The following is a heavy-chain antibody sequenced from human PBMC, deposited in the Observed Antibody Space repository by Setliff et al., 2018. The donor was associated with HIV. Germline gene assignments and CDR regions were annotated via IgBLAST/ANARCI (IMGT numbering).Heavy chain of an antibody. Sequence: SETLSLTCTVSGGSISSSSYYWGWIRQPPGKGLEWIGSINYSGSTYYNPSLKSRVTISVDTSKNQFSLKPTSVTAADTAIYCCARSSPRFSGSYFDYWGQGTLVTVSS. CDR1: GGSISSSSYY. V-gene: IGHV4-39*01. CDR3: ARSSPRFSGSYFDY. D-gene: IGHD1-26*01. J-gene: IGHJ4*02. CDR2: INYSGST.